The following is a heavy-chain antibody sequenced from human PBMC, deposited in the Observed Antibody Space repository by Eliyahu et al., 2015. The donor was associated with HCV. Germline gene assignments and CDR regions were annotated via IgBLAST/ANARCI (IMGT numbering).Heavy chain of an antibody. D-gene: IGHD5/OR15-5a*01. CDR1: GFTFDDYA. V-gene: IGHV3-9*01. CDR2: ISWNSGSI. Sequence: EVQLVESGGGLVQPGRSLRLSCAASGFTFDDYAMHWVRQAPGKGLEWVSGISWNSGSIDYADSVKGRFTISRDNAKNSLYLQMNSLRAEDTALYYCVKDIKVVSSGFDYWGQGSLVTVSS. J-gene: IGHJ4*02. CDR3: VKDIKVVSSGFDY.